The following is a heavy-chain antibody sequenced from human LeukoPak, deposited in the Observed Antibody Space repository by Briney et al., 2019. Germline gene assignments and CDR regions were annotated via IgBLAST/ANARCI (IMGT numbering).Heavy chain of an antibody. Sequence: ASVKVSCKASGYTFTSYGISWVRQAPGQGLEWMGGISAYNGNTNYAQKLQGRVTMTTDTSTSTAYMELRSLRSDDTAVYYCAREVGYYYGSGSYPHFDYWGQGTLVTVSS. J-gene: IGHJ4*02. CDR2: ISAYNGNT. CDR1: GYTFTSYG. CDR3: AREVGYYYGSGSYPHFDY. D-gene: IGHD3-10*01. V-gene: IGHV1-18*01.